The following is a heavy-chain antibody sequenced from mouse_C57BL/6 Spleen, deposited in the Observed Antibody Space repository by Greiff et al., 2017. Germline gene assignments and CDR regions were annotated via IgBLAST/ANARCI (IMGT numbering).Heavy chain of an antibody. J-gene: IGHJ3*01. CDR1: GYAFSSYW. CDR2: IYPGDGDT. D-gene: IGHD2-4*01. CDR3: ARAGDYDGAWFAY. V-gene: IGHV1-80*01. Sequence: QVQLQQSGAELVKPGASVKISCKASGYAFSSYWMHWVKQRPGKGLEWIGQIYPGDGDTNYNGKFKGKATLTADKSSSTAYMQLSSLTSEDSAVYFCARAGDYDGAWFAYWGQGTLVTVSA.